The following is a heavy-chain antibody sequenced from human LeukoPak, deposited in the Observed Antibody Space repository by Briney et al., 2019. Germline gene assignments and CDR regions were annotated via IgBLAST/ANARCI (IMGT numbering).Heavy chain of an antibody. J-gene: IGHJ3*02. CDR2: IIYDGSNK. D-gene: IGHD6-19*01. CDR3: VKVPRSGCCAFDI. Sequence: GGSLRLSCEASPFIFSGHWLNWVRQTPGKGLEWVALIIYDGSNKYHVDSVKGRFTVSRDNSKNTLYLQMNSLRAEDTAVYYCVKVPRSGCCAFDIWGLGTMVTVSS. CDR1: PFIFSGHW. V-gene: IGHV3-30*18.